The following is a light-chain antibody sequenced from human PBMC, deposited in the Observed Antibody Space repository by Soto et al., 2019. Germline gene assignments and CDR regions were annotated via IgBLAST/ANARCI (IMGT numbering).Light chain of an antibody. Sequence: QSVLTQPASVSGYPGQSITISCTGTSSDVGLYDYVSWYQQHPGKAPQLMIYAVSNRPSGVSNRFSASKSGNTASLFISGLQAEDEADYYCSSYTSDSSYAFGSGTKVTVL. CDR2: AVS. CDR3: SSYTSDSSYA. V-gene: IGLV2-14*01. J-gene: IGLJ1*01. CDR1: SSDVGLYDY.